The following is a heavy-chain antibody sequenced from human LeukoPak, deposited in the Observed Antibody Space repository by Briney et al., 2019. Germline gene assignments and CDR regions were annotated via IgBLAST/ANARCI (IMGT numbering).Heavy chain of an antibody. CDR2: ISDIGSI. CDR3: AGHHPRNTVDF. CDR1: GGSISSYY. D-gene: IGHD2-8*02. V-gene: IGHV4-59*08. Sequence: SETLSLTCTVSGGSISSYYWSWIRQPPGKGLEWIAYISDIGSINYNPSPKSRVTMSLDTSKNQFSLKLSSVTAADTAVYYCAGHHPRNTVDFWGQGTLVTVSS. J-gene: IGHJ4*02.